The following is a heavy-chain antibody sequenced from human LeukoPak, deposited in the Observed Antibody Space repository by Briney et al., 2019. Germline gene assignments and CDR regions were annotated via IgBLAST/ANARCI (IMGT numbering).Heavy chain of an antibody. D-gene: IGHD1-14*01. CDR2: IDWDDDK. V-gene: IGHV2-70*11. CDR3: ARILYGTPDY. Sequence: SGPTLVNPTQTLTLTCTFSGFSLGTSGMCVSWIRRPPGKALEWLARIDWDDDKYYSTSLKTRLTISKDTSKNQVVLTMTNMDPVDTATYYCARILYGTPDYWGQGTLVTVSS. J-gene: IGHJ4*02. CDR1: GFSLGTSGMC.